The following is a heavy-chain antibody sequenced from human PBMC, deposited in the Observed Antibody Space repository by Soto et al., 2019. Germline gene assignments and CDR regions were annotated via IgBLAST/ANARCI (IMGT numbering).Heavy chain of an antibody. Sequence: ASVKVSCKASGYTFTSYAMHWLRQAPGQRLEWMGWINAGNGNTKYSQRFQGRVTITRDTSASTAYMELSSLRSEDTAVFYCARGLPLTMDYWGQGTLVTVSS. CDR3: ARGLPLTMDY. J-gene: IGHJ4*02. D-gene: IGHD2-15*01. CDR2: INAGNGNT. CDR1: GYTFTSYA. V-gene: IGHV1-3*01.